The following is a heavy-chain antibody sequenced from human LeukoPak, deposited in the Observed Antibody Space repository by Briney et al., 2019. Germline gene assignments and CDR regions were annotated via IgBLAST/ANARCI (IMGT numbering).Heavy chain of an antibody. CDR1: GSTFSSYW. Sequence: PGGSLRLSCAASGSTFSSYWMTWVRQAPGKGLEWVANIKEDGSEKQYGDSVKGRFTISRVNDRNSLFLEMNNLRVEDTAVYYCARDPYHTQYGAFDIWGQGTMVTVSS. CDR2: IKEDGSEK. CDR3: ARDPYHTQYGAFDI. V-gene: IGHV3-7*01. J-gene: IGHJ3*02. D-gene: IGHD2-2*01.